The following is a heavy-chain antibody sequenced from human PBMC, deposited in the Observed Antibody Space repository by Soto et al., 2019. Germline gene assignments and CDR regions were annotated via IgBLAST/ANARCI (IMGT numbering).Heavy chain of an antibody. J-gene: IGHJ6*03. CDR3: ARRTPADLYYYFYMDV. V-gene: IGHV4-4*02. Sequence: QVQLQESGPGLVKPSGTLSLTCAVSSGSISSSNWWSWVRQPPGKGLEWIGEIYHSGSTNYNPSLKTRVTISVDNSRNHFSLKLRSVTAADTAVYYCARRTPADLYYYFYMDVWGNGTTVTVSS. CDR2: IYHSGST. CDR1: SGSISSSNW. D-gene: IGHD6-13*01.